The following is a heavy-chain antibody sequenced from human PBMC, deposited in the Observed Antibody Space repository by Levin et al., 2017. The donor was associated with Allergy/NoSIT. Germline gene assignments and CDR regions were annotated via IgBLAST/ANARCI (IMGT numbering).Heavy chain of an antibody. J-gene: IGHJ3*01. CDR2: ITCGGSNT. CDR1: GFSFSDYA. CDR3: AKKQGGTSGFSFDV. Sequence: GGSLRLSCAASGFSFSDYAMTWVRQAPGKGLEWVSVITCGGSNTYYGDSAKGRFTVSRDNSKNTLYLELNSLRAEDTATYYCAKKQGGTSGFSFDVWGQGTMVTVSS. V-gene: IGHV3-23*02. D-gene: IGHD1-1*01.